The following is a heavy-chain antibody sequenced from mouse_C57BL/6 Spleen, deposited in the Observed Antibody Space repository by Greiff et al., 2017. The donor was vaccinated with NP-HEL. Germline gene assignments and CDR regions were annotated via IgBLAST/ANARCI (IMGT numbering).Heavy chain of an antibody. CDR1: GFTFSSYG. J-gene: IGHJ2*01. V-gene: IGHV5-6*01. D-gene: IGHD2-3*01. CDR2: ISSGGSYT. CDR3: ARPIYDRYFDY. Sequence: EVKVVESGGDLVKPGGSLKLSCAASGFTFSSYGMSWVRQTPDKRLEWVATISSGGSYTYYPDSVKGRFTISRDNAKNTLYLQMSSLKSEDTAMYYCARPIYDRYFDYWGQGTTLTVSS.